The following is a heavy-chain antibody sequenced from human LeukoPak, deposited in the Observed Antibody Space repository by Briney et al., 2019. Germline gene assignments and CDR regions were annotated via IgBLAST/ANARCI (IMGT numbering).Heavy chain of an antibody. CDR1: GYTFTGYY. Sequence: ASVKVSCKASGYTFTGYYMHWVRQAPGQGLEWVGWINPNSGGTNYAQKFQGWVTMTRDTSISTAYMKLSRLRSDDTAVYYCARDPGGSGSYLYYFDYWGQGTLVTVSS. CDR3: ARDPGGSGSYLYYFDY. D-gene: IGHD3-10*01. CDR2: INPNSGGT. J-gene: IGHJ4*02. V-gene: IGHV1-2*04.